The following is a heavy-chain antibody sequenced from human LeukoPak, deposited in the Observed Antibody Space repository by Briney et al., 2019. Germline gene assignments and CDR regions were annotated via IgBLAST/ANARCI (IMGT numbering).Heavy chain of an antibody. Sequence: GGSLRLSCAASGFTFRSYSMNWVRQAPGKGLEWVSYISSSSSSIYNADSVKGRFTISRDNAKNSLYLHMNSLRAEDTAVYYCAKDFCSNTSCRFDYWGQGTLVTVSS. CDR2: ISSSSSSI. V-gene: IGHV3-48*04. J-gene: IGHJ4*02. CDR1: GFTFRSYS. D-gene: IGHD2-2*01. CDR3: AKDFCSNTSCRFDY.